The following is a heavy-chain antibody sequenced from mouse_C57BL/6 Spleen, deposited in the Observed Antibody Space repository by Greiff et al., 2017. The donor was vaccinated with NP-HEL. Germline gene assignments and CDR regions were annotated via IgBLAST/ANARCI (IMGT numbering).Heavy chain of an antibody. V-gene: IGHV1-50*01. CDR1: GYTFTSYW. J-gene: IGHJ4*01. Sequence: QVQLQQPGAELVKPGASVKLSCKASGYTFTSYWMQWVKQRPGQGLEWIGEIDPSDSYTNYNQTFKGKATLTVDTSTSKAHMQLRSLTSEAAAVYYCARGDDSSYEGAMDYWGQGTSVTVSS. CDR3: ARGDDSSYEGAMDY. CDR2: IDPSDSYT. D-gene: IGHD1-1*01.